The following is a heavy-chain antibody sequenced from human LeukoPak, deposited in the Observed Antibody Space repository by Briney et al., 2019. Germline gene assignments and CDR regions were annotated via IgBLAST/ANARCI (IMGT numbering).Heavy chain of an antibody. Sequence: SVKVSCKASGGTFSSYAISWVRQAPGQGLEWMGGIIPIFGTANYAQKFQGRVTITADESTSTAYMELSSLRSEDTAVYCCARDRGGSASHGFDAFDIWGQGTMVTVSS. V-gene: IGHV1-69*01. CDR3: ARDRGGSASHGFDAFDI. D-gene: IGHD3-10*01. J-gene: IGHJ3*02. CDR2: IIPIFGTA. CDR1: GGTFSSYA.